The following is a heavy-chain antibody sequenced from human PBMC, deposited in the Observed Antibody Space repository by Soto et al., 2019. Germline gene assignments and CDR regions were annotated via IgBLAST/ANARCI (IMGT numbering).Heavy chain of an antibody. D-gene: IGHD3-10*01. Sequence: ASVKVSCKASGYTFIGYYIHWVRQAPGQGLEWMGWINPNSGGTNYAQRFQGWVTMTRDRSISTAYMELGRLKSADTAVYYCARVGGGLASLGYYGMDVWGQGTTVTVS. CDR2: INPNSGGT. CDR1: GYTFIGYY. V-gene: IGHV1-2*04. CDR3: ARVGGGLASLGYYGMDV. J-gene: IGHJ6*02.